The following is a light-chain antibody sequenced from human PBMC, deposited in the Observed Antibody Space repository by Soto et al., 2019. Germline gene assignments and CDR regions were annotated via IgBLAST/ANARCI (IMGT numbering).Light chain of an antibody. V-gene: IGLV1-40*01. CDR1: SSNIGAGYD. Sequence: QSVLTQPPSVSWAPGQRVTISCTGSSSNIGAGYDVHWYQQLPGTAPKLLIYGNSNRPSGVPDRFSGSKSGTSASLAITGLQAEDEADYYCQAYDSSLSGRIFGTGTQLTVL. J-gene: IGLJ1*01. CDR3: QAYDSSLSGRI. CDR2: GNS.